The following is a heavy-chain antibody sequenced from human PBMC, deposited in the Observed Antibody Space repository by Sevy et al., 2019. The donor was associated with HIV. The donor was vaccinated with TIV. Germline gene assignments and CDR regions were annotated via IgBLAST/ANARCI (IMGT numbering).Heavy chain of an antibody. CDR3: ARDTSYSTSS. V-gene: IGHV3-74*01. CDR2: INSDGTTT. Sequence: GGSLRLSCSASGFAFSNHWMHWVSQVPGKGLVWVSYINSDGTTTTYADSVKGRFTISRDNAKNTLYLQMNSLGAEDTAVYYCARDTSYSTSSWGQGTLVTVSS. D-gene: IGHD2-2*01. J-gene: IGHJ4*02. CDR1: GFAFSNHW.